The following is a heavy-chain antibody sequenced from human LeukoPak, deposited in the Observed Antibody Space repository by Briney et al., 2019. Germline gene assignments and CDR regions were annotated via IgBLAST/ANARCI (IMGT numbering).Heavy chain of an antibody. V-gene: IGHV5-51*01. CDR2: IYPGDSDT. D-gene: IGHD3-22*01. CDR1: GYSFTSYW. CDR3: ARARPATITMIVVVIAGYYFDY. J-gene: IGHJ4*02. Sequence: GESLKISCKGSGYSFTSYWIGWVRQMPGKGLEWMGIIYPGDSDTRYSPSFQGQVTISADKSISTAYLQWSSLKASDTAMYYCARARPATITMIVVVIAGYYFDYWGQGTLVTVSS.